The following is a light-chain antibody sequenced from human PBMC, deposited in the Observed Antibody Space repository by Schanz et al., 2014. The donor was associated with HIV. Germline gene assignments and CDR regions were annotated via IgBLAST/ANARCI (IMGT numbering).Light chain of an antibody. Sequence: QSALIQPPSVSGSPGQSVTISCTGTSSDVGSYDYVSWFQQHPGTVPNPMIYNVNTQPSRVPDRFSGSKSGNAASMTISGLQADDEADYYCSSYGGGDTLLFGGGTKLTVL. V-gene: IGLV2-11*01. CDR2: NVN. J-gene: IGLJ3*02. CDR1: SSDVGSYDY. CDR3: SSYGGGDTLL.